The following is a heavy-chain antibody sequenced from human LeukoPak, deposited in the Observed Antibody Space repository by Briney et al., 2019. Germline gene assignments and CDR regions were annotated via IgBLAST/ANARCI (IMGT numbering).Heavy chain of an antibody. J-gene: IGHJ5*02. V-gene: IGHV3-7*01. CDR2: IKQDGSEK. CDR1: RFTFSSYW. Sequence: GGSLRLSCAASRFTFSSYWMSWVRQAPGKGLEWVANIKQDGSEKYYVDSVKGRFTISRDNAKNSLYLQMNSLRAEDTAVYYCARGWWFLQSWGQGTLVTVSS. D-gene: IGHD2-15*01. CDR3: ARGWWFLQS.